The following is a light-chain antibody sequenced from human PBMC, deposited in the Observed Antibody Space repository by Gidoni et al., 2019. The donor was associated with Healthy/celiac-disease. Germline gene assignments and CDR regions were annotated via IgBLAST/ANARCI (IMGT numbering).Light chain of an antibody. J-gene: IGKJ1*01. CDR3: QKYNNWGWT. CDR2: GAS. V-gene: IGKV3-15*01. Sequence: EIVMTQSPATLSVSPGERATLSCRASQSVSSNLAWYQQKPGQAPRLLIYGASTRATGIPARFSGSGSGTEFTLTISSLQSEDFAVYYCQKYNNWGWTFGQGTKVEIK. CDR1: QSVSSN.